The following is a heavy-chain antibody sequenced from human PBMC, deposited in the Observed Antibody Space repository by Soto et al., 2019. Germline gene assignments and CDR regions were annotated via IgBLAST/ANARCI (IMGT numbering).Heavy chain of an antibody. J-gene: IGHJ6*02. CDR3: ARVSGSYYYGMDV. CDR2: IYHSGST. CDR1: GGAISSSYW. V-gene: IGHV4-4*02. Sequence: PSETLSLTCAVSGGAISSSYWWSWVRQPPGKGLEWIGEIYHSGSTNYNTSLMSRVTISVDKSKNQFSLKVTSVTAADTAVYYCARVSGSYYYGMDVWGQGTTVT.